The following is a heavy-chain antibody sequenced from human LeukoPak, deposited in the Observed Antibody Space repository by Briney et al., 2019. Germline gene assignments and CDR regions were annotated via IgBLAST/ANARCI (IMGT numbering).Heavy chain of an antibody. V-gene: IGHV3-48*01. J-gene: IGHJ4*02. CDR2: ISSSTTTI. CDR3: ARGDNWNYGIDY. CDR1: GVIFSKYN. D-gene: IGHD1-7*01. Sequence: PGGSLRLSCAASGVIFSKYNMNWVRQAPGKGLEWVSYISSSTTTIYYADAVKGRFTISRDNAKNSLYLQMNSLRAEDTAVYYCARGDNWNYGIDYWGQGTLVTVSS.